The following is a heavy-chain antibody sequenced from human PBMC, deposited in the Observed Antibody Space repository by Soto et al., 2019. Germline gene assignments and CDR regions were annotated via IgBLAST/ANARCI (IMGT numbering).Heavy chain of an antibody. D-gene: IGHD5-12*01. Sequence: QVQLVQSGAEVKKPGSSVKVSCKASGGTFSSYAISWVRQAPGQGLEWMGGIIPIFGTANYAQKFQGRVTITADESTSKAYMELSSLRSEDTAVYYCARASQVDVDWYFDLWGRGTLVTVSS. J-gene: IGHJ2*01. CDR2: IIPIFGTA. CDR3: ARASQVDVDWYFDL. CDR1: GGTFSSYA. V-gene: IGHV1-69*12.